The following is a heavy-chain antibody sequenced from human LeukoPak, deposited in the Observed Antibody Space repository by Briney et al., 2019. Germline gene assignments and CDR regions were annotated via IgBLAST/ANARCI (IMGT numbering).Heavy chain of an antibody. J-gene: IGHJ3*01. Sequence: ASVKVSCKASGYTFTDYGISWVRQAPGQGLEYLGWISAYNGNPYYAQNFQGRVTMTTDASTSTAYMALTSLRSDDTAVYYCAAVVVVAAGGDAFDSWGQGTMVTVS. CDR2: ISAYNGNP. CDR1: GYTFTDYG. D-gene: IGHD2-15*01. V-gene: IGHV1-18*01. CDR3: AAVVVVAAGGDAFDS.